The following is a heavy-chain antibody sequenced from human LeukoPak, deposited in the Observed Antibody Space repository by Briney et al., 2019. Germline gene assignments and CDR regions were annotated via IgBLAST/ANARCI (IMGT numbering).Heavy chain of an antibody. D-gene: IGHD5-24*01. CDR3: ARGDGYNGFDY. CDR2: IYSGDSYA. CDR1: GYSFPNYW. J-gene: IGHJ4*02. Sequence: ESLKISCQDSGYSFPNYWIAWVRQMPGKGLDWMGIIYSGDSYAGYSPSFQGQVTISADKSISTAYLQWNSLKASDTAMYYCARGDGYNGFDYWGQGTLVTVSS. V-gene: IGHV5-51*01.